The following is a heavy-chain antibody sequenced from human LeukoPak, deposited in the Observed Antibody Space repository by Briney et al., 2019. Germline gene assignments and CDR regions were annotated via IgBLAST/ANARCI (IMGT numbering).Heavy chain of an antibody. D-gene: IGHD5-18*01. V-gene: IGHV3-74*03. CDR3: ARGFSYGYSDY. J-gene: IGHJ4*02. Sequence: VGSLRLSCAASGFSFRNYWMYWVRQAPGKGLVWVSRISSDGSSTKYEDSVKGRFTISRDTATNTLYLQMSSLRAEDTAVYYCARGFSYGYSDYWGQGTLVTVSS. CDR1: GFSFRNYW. CDR2: ISSDGSST.